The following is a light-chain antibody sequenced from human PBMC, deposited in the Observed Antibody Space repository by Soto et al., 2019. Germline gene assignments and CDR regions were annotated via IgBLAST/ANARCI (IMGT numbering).Light chain of an antibody. CDR3: QQSYTAPLT. J-gene: IGKJ4*01. V-gene: IGKV1-39*01. CDR1: QSISTY. CDR2: AAS. Sequence: IQINHYPSPLSAPVGDRAITTCRASQSISTYFNWYQQKSGKAPNLLIFAASTLQSGVPSRFSGSGSGTDFTLTIRSLQPEDFATYYCQQSYTAPLTFGGGTKVDIK.